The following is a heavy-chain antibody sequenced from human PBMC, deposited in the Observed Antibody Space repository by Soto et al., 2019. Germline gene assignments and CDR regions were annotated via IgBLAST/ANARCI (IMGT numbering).Heavy chain of an antibody. CDR2: ISSSSSYI. D-gene: IGHD1-26*01. V-gene: IGHV3-21*01. CDR3: ASQELITKWELLGYYYYGMDV. J-gene: IGHJ6*02. CDR1: GFTFSSYT. Sequence: GGSLRLSCAASGFTFSSYTMNWVRQAPGKGLEWVSSISSSSSYIYYADSVKGRFTISRDNAKNSLYLQMNSLRAEDTAVYYCASQELITKWELLGYYYYGMDVWGQGTTVTVSS.